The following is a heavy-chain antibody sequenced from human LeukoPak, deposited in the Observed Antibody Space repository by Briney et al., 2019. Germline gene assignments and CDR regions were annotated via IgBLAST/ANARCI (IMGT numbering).Heavy chain of an antibody. V-gene: IGHV3-23*01. Sequence: GGSLRLSCAAYGFTFNSHAMSWVRQIPGKGLEWVSSVTADGTNTHFADSVKGRFTISRDNSKNTLYLHMNSLRVDDTAVYFCAYYDSSGYYYGRLRYWGQGTPVTVSP. CDR1: GFTFNSHA. CDR3: AYYDSSGYYYGRLRY. CDR2: VTADGTNT. D-gene: IGHD3-22*01. J-gene: IGHJ4*02.